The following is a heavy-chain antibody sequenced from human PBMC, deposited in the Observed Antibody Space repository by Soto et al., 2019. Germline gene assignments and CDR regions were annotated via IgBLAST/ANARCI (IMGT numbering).Heavy chain of an antibody. CDR2: IYYSGST. V-gene: IGHV4-30-4*08. D-gene: IGHD3-22*01. CDR3: ARAPDYYDSSGYYYSFDY. J-gene: IGHJ4*02. CDR1: GDPISSGGYY. Sequence: SETLSLTCTVSGDPISSGGYYWSWIRHPPGKGLEWIGYIYYSGSTYYNPSLKSRVTISVDTSKNQFSLKLSSVTAADTAVYYCARAPDYYDSSGYYYSFDYWGQGTLVTVSS.